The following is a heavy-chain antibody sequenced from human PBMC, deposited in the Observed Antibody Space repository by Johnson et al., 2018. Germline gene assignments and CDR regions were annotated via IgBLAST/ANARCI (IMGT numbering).Heavy chain of an antibody. J-gene: IGHJ3*02. Sequence: EVQLVESGGGLVQPGGTLRLSCTASGFTFSTYSMNWVRQAPGKGLEWVSYISSISRIIYYADSVQGRFTISRENDKNSLYLQMNNLRDEDTAVYYCARLCAYCGGDCLDAFDIWGQGTMVTVSS. CDR3: ARLCAYCGGDCLDAFDI. D-gene: IGHD2-21*02. CDR2: ISSISRII. CDR1: GFTFSTYS. V-gene: IGHV3-48*02.